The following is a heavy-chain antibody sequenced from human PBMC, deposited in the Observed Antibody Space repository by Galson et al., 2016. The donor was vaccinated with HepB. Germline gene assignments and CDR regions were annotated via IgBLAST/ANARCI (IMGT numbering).Heavy chain of an antibody. CDR1: GFTFSSYW. V-gene: IGHV3-7*03. CDR2: IKHDGSEK. J-gene: IGHJ4*02. Sequence: SLRLSCAASGFTFSSYWMNWVRQAPGKGLEWVGNIKHDGSEKYYGDSVEGRFTISRDDAKNSMYLQMNSLRAEDTALYYCAKDRLPGSRYGDGEFDYWGQGTLVTVSS. CDR3: AKDRLPGSRYGDGEFDY. D-gene: IGHD4-17*01.